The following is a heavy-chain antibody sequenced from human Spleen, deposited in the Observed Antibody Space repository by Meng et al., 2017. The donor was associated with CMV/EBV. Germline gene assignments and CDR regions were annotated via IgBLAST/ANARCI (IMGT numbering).Heavy chain of an antibody. CDR2: IRYDGSNK. Sequence: GESLKISCAASGFTFSSYGMHWVRQAPGKGLEWVAFIRYDGSNKYYADSVKGRFTISRDNAKNSLYLQMNSLRAEDTAVYYCARDLSPNFYYFDYWGQGTLVTVSS. J-gene: IGHJ4*02. D-gene: IGHD1-7*01. CDR3: ARDLSPNFYYFDY. V-gene: IGHV3-30*02. CDR1: GFTFSSYG.